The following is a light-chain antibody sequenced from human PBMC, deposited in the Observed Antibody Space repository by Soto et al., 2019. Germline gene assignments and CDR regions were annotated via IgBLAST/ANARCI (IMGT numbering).Light chain of an antibody. Sequence: DIQMTQSPSTVSASVGDRVTITCRASQSISSWWAWYQQKPGEAPKLQIQKAASLESGVPSRVSGSGSGTAFSLAISSLQPDDFATYYCQQYSILSLAFGGGTKVEIK. J-gene: IGKJ4*01. CDR2: KAA. V-gene: IGKV1-5*03. CDR1: QSISSW. CDR3: QQYSILSLA.